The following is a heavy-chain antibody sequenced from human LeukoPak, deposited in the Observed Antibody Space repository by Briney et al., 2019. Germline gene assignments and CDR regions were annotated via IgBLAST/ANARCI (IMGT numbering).Heavy chain of an antibody. J-gene: IGHJ3*02. CDR2: IYYSGST. Sequence: PSETLSLTCSVSGGSISSYYWSWIRQPPERGLEWIGSIYYSGSTNYYPSLKSRVTIPVDTSKNQLSLKLSSVTAADTTVYYCARLTYYYDSSGYPPAFYIWGQGTMVTVSS. CDR1: GGSISSYY. V-gene: IGHV4-59*12. D-gene: IGHD3-22*01. CDR3: ARLTYYYDSSGYPPAFYI.